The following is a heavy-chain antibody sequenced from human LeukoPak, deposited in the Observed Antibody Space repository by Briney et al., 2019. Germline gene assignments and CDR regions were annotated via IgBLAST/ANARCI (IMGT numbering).Heavy chain of an antibody. CDR2: IYSGGST. Sequence: GGSLRLSCAASGFTVSSNYMSWVRQAPGKGLEWVSVIYSGGSTYYAHSVKGRFTISRDNSKNTLYLQMNSLRAEDTAVYYCARLRYAYYFDYWGQGTLVTVSS. CDR1: GFTVSSNY. CDR3: ARLRYAYYFDY. J-gene: IGHJ4*02. V-gene: IGHV3-53*01. D-gene: IGHD2-2*01.